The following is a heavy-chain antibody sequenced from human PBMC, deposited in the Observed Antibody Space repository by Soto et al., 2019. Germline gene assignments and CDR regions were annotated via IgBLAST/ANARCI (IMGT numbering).Heavy chain of an antibody. V-gene: IGHV3-23*01. CDR1: GFTLSSYA. Sequence: GGSLRLSCAASGFTLSSYAMAWVRQAPGKGLEWDSAISGSGGSTYYADSAKGRFTISRDNSKNTLYLQMNSPRAGDTAVYYCAKDEPGTIFVDVWGQGTSVSVSS. CDR2: ISGSGGST. J-gene: IGHJ6*02. CDR3: AKDEPGTIFVDV. D-gene: IGHD3-9*01.